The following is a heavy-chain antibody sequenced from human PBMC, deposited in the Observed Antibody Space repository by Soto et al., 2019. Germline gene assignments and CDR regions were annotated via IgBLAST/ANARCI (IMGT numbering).Heavy chain of an antibody. CDR3: ARPSTYYDFWSGYYTTHDAFDI. CDR2: IYPADSDT. J-gene: IGHJ3*02. D-gene: IGHD3-3*01. V-gene: IGHV5-51*03. CDR1: GYSFTSYW. Sequence: EVQLVQSGAEVKKPGESLKISCKGSGYSFTSYWIGWVRQMPGKGLEWMGIIYPADSDTRYSPSFQGQVTISADKSISTAYLQWSSLKASDTAMYYCARPSTYYDFWSGYYTTHDAFDIWGQGTMVTVSS.